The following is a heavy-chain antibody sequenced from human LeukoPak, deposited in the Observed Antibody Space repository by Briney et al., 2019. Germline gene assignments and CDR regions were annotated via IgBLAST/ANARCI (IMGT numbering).Heavy chain of an antibody. D-gene: IGHD1-26*01. J-gene: IGHJ4*02. Sequence: ASVKVSXKVSGYTFTDYYMHWLQQAHGKGLEWIGLVDPEDGETIYAEKFQGRVTITADTSTDTAYMELSSLRSEDTAVYYCATVNSGSFEGVDYWGQGTLVTVSS. CDR1: GYTFTDYY. CDR2: VDPEDGET. V-gene: IGHV1-69-2*01. CDR3: ATVNSGSFEGVDY.